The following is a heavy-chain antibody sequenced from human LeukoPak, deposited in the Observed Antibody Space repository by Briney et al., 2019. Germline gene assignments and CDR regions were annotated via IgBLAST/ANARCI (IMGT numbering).Heavy chain of an antibody. J-gene: IGHJ4*02. V-gene: IGHV4-59*01. CDR3: ARDLYCSGNGY. CDR1: GGSISSYY. D-gene: IGHD3-10*01. CDR2: IYYSGST. Sequence: SETLSLTCTVSGGSISSYYWSWIRQPPGKGLEWIGYIYYSGSTNYNPSLKSRVTISVDTSKNQFSLKLSSVTAADTAVYYCARDLYCSGNGYWGQGTLVTVSS.